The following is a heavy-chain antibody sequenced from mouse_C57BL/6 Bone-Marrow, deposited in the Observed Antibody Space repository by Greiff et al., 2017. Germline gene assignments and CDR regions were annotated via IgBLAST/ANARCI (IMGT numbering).Heavy chain of an antibody. CDR1: GFTFSSYG. Sequence: EVQGVESGGDLVKPGGSLKLSCAASGFTFSSYGMSWVRQTPDKRLEWVATISSGGSYTYYPDSVKGRFTISRDNAKNTLYLQMSSLKSDDTAMYYCARDGYYAWFAYWGQGTLVTVSA. V-gene: IGHV5-6*01. J-gene: IGHJ3*01. CDR3: ARDGYYAWFAY. CDR2: ISSGGSYT. D-gene: IGHD2-3*01.